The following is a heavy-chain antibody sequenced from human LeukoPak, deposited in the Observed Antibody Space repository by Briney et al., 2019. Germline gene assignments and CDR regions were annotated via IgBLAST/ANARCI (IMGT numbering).Heavy chain of an antibody. V-gene: IGHV3-30*03. Sequence: GGSLRLSCAASGFTFSSYGMHWVRQAPGKGLEWVAVISYDGSNKYYADSVKGRFTISRDNAKTSLYLQMNSLRDEDTAVYYCAREGGLVWGQGTTVTVSS. J-gene: IGHJ6*02. CDR3: AREGGLV. CDR2: ISYDGSNK. D-gene: IGHD1-26*01. CDR1: GFTFSSYG.